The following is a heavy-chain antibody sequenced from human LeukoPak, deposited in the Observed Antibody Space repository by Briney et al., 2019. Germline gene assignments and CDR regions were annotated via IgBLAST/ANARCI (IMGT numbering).Heavy chain of an antibody. CDR1: GFTLSNSW. Sequence: GGSLRLSCAASGFTLSNSWMHWVRQVPGKGLVWVSRVAPDGNTDYADSVKGRFTISRDNAKNTLYLQMNSLRAEDTAVYYCARAGEGLQSYSFDIWGQGTMVTVSS. D-gene: IGHD5-24*01. CDR3: ARAGEGLQSYSFDI. J-gene: IGHJ3*02. CDR2: VAPDGNT. V-gene: IGHV3-74*01.